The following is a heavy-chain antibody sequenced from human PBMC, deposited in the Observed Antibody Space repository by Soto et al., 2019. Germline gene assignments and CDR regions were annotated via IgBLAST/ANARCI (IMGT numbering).Heavy chain of an antibody. V-gene: IGHV3-33*01. Sequence: PGGSLRLSCAASGFTFSSYGMHWVRQAPGKGLEWVAVIWYDGSNKYYADSVKGRFTISRDNSKNTLYLQMNSLRAEDTAVYYCAREYLWFGELSGMDVWGQGTTVTVSS. J-gene: IGHJ6*02. CDR3: AREYLWFGELSGMDV. CDR1: GFTFSSYG. D-gene: IGHD3-10*01. CDR2: IWYDGSNK.